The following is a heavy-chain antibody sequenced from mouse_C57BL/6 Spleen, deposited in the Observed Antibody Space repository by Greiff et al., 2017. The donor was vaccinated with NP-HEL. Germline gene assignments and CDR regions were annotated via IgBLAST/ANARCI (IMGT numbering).Heavy chain of an antibody. Sequence: VQLQQPGAELVKPGASVKVSCKASGYTFTSYWMHWVKQRPGQGLEWIGRIHPSDSYTNYNQKFKGKATFTVDKSSSTAYMLLSRLTSEDSAVYYCAIPILTTVFFDYWRKGATLTVSS. D-gene: IGHD1-1*01. V-gene: IGHV1-74*01. CDR3: AIPILTTVFFDY. CDR2: IHPSDSYT. J-gene: IGHJ2*01. CDR1: GYTFTSYW.